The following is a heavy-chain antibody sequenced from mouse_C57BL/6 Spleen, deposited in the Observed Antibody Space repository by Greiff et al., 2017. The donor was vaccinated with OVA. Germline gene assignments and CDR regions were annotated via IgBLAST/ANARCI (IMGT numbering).Heavy chain of an antibody. CDR2: ISSGGSCT. J-gene: IGHJ3*01. D-gene: IGHD2-4*01. V-gene: IGHV5-6*02. CDR3: SRPLGGDYLFAY. Sequence: EVMLVESGGDLVKPGGSLKISCAASGFTFSSYGMSWVRQTPEKRLEWVANISSGGSCTYYPDSVKGRFTISRDNAKNTLYLQMSSLKSEDTAMYYCSRPLGGDYLFAYWGQGTLVTVSA. CDR1: GFTFSSYG.